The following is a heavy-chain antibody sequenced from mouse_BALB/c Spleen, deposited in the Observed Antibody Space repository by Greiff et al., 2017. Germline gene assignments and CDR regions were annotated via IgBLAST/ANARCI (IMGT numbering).Heavy chain of an antibody. CDR3: TRRGDYDTASWFAY. CDR2: INPSNGGT. D-gene: IGHD2-4*01. CDR1: GYTFTSYY. J-gene: IGHJ3*01. Sequence: QVQLQQSGAELVKPGASVKLSCKASGYTFTSYYMYWVKQRPGQGLEWIGEINPSNGGTNFNEKFKSKATLTVDKSSSTAYMQLSSLTSEDSAVYYCTRRGDYDTASWFAYWGQGTLVTVSA. V-gene: IGHV1S81*02.